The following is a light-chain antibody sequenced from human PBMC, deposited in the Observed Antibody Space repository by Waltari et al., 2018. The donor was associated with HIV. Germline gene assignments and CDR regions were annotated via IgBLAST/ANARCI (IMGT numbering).Light chain of an antibody. Sequence: QSVLTQPPAVSAAPGQKVTISCSGTTSNIGNNFVSWYQKLTGTAPKLLIFDIHNRPSVVSDRFSASTTATSATLDITGLHTGDEAEYYCGTWDTSLNAGVFGGGTKVSVL. V-gene: IGLV1-51*01. J-gene: IGLJ2*01. CDR2: DIH. CDR1: TSNIGNNF. CDR3: GTWDTSLNAGV.